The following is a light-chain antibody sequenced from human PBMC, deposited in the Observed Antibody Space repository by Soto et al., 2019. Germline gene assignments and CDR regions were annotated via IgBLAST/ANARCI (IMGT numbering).Light chain of an antibody. Sequence: DIQMTQSPSSLSASVGDRVTITCQASQDIRNFLGWYQQKPGKAPKLLIYDASNLETGVPSRFSGSGSGTDFTFTISSLQPEDIATYYCQQYDNLPLTFGGGTKVEIK. CDR1: QDIRNF. V-gene: IGKV1-33*01. CDR3: QQYDNLPLT. CDR2: DAS. J-gene: IGKJ4*01.